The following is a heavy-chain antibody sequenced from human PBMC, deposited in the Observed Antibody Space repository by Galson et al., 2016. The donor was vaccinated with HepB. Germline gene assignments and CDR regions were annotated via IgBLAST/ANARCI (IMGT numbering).Heavy chain of an antibody. CDR2: INAGNGNT. J-gene: IGHJ5*02. CDR1: GYTFTNYA. CDR3: ARGWGGFDP. D-gene: IGHD3-16*01. V-gene: IGHV1-3*01. Sequence: SVKVSCKASGYTFTNYAIHWVRQAPGQRPEWMGWINAGNGNTKYSQKFQGRVTITRDTSASTAYMELSSLTSEDTAVYYCARGWGGFDPWGQGTLVTVSS.